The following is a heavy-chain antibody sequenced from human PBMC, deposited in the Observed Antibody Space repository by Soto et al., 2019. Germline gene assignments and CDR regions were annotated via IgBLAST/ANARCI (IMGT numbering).Heavy chain of an antibody. V-gene: IGHV1-8*01. CDR2: MNPSSGNT. Sequence: QVLLMQSGAEVRKPGASVTVSCEASGVTFGNYEINWVRQAPVQGLEWMGWMNPSSGNTGYAQKFQGRVTMTRITSTNTAYMELRSLTSEDTAVYYCAKNADFFHYHMDVWGEGTTVTVS. CDR1: GVTFGNYE. J-gene: IGHJ6*03. CDR3: AKNADFFHYHMDV.